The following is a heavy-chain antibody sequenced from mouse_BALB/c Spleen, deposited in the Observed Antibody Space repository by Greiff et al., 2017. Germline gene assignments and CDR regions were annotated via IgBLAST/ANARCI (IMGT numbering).Heavy chain of an antibody. J-gene: IGHJ4*01. D-gene: IGHD2-3*01. CDR1: GFTFSSYA. CDR2: ISSCGST. V-gene: IGHV5-6-5*01. Sequence: EVLLVESGGGLVKPGGSLKLSCAASGFTFSSYAMSWVRQTPEKRLEWVASISSCGSTYYPDSVKGRFTISSDNARNILYLQMSSLRSEDTAMYYYAREGDGYYDAMDYWGQGTSVTVSS. CDR3: AREGDGYYDAMDY.